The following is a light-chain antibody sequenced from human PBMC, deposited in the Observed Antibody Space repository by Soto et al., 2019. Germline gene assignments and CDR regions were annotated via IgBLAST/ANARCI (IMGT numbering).Light chain of an antibody. CDR1: SSDVGGYNY. CDR2: EVS. J-gene: IGLJ1*01. V-gene: IGLV2-14*01. CDR3: SSYTNINTRACV. Sequence: QSVLTQPASVSGSPGQSITISCTGTSSDVGGYNYVPWYQQHPGKAPKLMIYEVSNRPSGVSNRFSGSKSGNTASLTISGLQAEDEADYYCSSYTNINTRACVFGTGTKVTVL.